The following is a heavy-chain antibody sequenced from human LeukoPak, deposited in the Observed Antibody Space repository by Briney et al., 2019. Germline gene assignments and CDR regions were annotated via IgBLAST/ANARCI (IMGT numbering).Heavy chain of an antibody. CDR2: IIPILGIA. V-gene: IGHV1-69*04. CDR3: ARGGIAAAGTTTHTYFQH. CDR1: GYTFINYG. Sequence: SVKVSCKASGYTFINYGISWVRQAPGQGLEWMGRIIPILGIANYAQKFQGRVTITADKSTSTAYMELSSLRSEDTAVYYCARGGIAAAGTTTHTYFQHWGQGTLVTVSS. J-gene: IGHJ1*01. D-gene: IGHD6-13*01.